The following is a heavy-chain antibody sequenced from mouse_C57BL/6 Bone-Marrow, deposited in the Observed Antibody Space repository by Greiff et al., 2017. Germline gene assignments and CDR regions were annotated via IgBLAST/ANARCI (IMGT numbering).Heavy chain of an antibody. V-gene: IGHV1-82*01. J-gene: IGHJ3*01. CDR3: ARPYYYGSSYTWFSY. CDR1: GYAFSSSW. Sequence: VQLQQSGPELVKPGASVKISCKASGYAFSSSWMNWVKQRPGKGLEWIGRIYPGDGDTNYNGKFKGKATLTADKSSSTAYMQLSSLTSEDSAVYFCARPYYYGSSYTWFSYWGQGTLVTVSA. D-gene: IGHD1-1*01. CDR2: IYPGDGDT.